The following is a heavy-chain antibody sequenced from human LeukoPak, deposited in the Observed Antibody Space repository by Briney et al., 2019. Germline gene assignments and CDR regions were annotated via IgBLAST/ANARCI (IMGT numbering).Heavy chain of an antibody. D-gene: IGHD6-13*01. J-gene: IGHJ4*02. CDR1: GGSITSGDYY. CDR3: ARVVAAAGTNYFDY. V-gene: IGHV4-30-4*01. Sequence: PSETLSLTCTVSGGSITSGDYYWSWIRQPPGKGLEWIGYIYYSGSTYYNPSLKSRVTISVDTSKNQFSLKLSSVTAADTAVYYCARVVAAAGTNYFDYWGQGTLVTVSS. CDR2: IYYSGST.